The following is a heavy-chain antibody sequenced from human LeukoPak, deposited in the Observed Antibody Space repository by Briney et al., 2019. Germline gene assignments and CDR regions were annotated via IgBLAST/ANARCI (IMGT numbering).Heavy chain of an antibody. Sequence: GGSLRLSCAASGFTFSSYAMHWVRQAPGKGLEWVAVISYDGSNKYYADSVKGQFTISRDNSKNTLYLQMNSLRAEDTAVYYCARDIPRIAVAGPIDYWGQGTLVTVSS. J-gene: IGHJ4*02. V-gene: IGHV3-30-3*01. CDR2: ISYDGSNK. CDR1: GFTFSSYA. CDR3: ARDIPRIAVAGPIDY. D-gene: IGHD6-19*01.